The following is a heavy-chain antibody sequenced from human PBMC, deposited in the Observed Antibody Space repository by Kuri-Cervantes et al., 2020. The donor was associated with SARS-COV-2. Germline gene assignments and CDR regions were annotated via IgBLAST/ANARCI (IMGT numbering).Heavy chain of an antibody. V-gene: IGHV4-34*01. CDR2: INYSGTT. D-gene: IGHD3-10*01. CDR3: ARLRRHNNAWFVTGYYMDV. Sequence: SQTLSLTCAVYGGSFSDNHWTWVRQPPGKGLEWMGEINYSGTTNYNPSLKSRVTMSVDTSKNQFSLNLTSVTAADTAVYYCARLRRHNNAWFVTGYYMDVWGKGTTVTVSS. CDR1: GGSFSDNH. J-gene: IGHJ6*03.